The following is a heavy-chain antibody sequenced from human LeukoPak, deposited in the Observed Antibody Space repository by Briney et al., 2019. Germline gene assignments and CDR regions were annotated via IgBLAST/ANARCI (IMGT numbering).Heavy chain of an antibody. CDR2: IYDSGST. V-gene: IGHV4-30-4*01. Sequence: SQTLSLTCTVSGASIRSGDYYWSWIRQPPGKGLEWIGYIYDSGSTNYNPSLKSRVTISVDTSKNQFSLKLSSVTAADTAVYYCARGRWAPIYFDYWGQGTLVTVSS. J-gene: IGHJ4*02. CDR1: GASIRSGDYY. D-gene: IGHD5-24*01. CDR3: ARGRWAPIYFDY.